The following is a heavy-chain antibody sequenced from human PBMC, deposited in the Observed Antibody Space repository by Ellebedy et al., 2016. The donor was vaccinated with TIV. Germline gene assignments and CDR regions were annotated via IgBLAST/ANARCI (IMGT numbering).Heavy chain of an antibody. CDR3: ATDTTSSTPAPPRYGMDV. D-gene: IGHD1-14*01. Sequence: ASVKVSCKVSGYTLTELSMHWVRQAPGKGLEWMGGFDPEDGETIYAQKFQGRVTMTEDTSTDTAYMELSSLRSEDTAVYYCATDTTSSTPAPPRYGMDVWGQGTTVTVSS. CDR1: GYTLTELS. V-gene: IGHV1-24*01. J-gene: IGHJ6*02. CDR2: FDPEDGET.